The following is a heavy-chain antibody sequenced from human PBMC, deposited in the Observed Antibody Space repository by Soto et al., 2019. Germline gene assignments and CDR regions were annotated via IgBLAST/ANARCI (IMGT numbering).Heavy chain of an antibody. Sequence: ESGGGLIQPGGSLRLSCAASGFTVSSNYMSWVRQAPGKGLEWVSVIYSGGSTYYADSVKGRFTISRDNSKNTLYLQMNSLRAEDTAVYYCARGGGRITMVRGVIDAFDIWGQGTMVTVSS. J-gene: IGHJ3*02. CDR3: ARGGGRITMVRGVIDAFDI. V-gene: IGHV3-53*01. CDR1: GFTVSSNY. D-gene: IGHD3-10*01. CDR2: IYSGGST.